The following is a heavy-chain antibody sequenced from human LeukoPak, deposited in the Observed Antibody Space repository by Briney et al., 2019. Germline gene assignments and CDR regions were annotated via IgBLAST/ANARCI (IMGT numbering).Heavy chain of an antibody. CDR1: GGSISSYY. V-gene: IGHV4-4*07. Sequence: SETLSLTCTVSGGSISSYYWSWIRQPAGKGLEWIGRIYTSGSTNYNPSLKSRVTMSVDTSKNQFSLKLSSVTAADTAVYYCARSLRDIVEVPYGWFDPWGQGTLVTVSS. CDR2: IYTSGST. D-gene: IGHD2-2*01. CDR3: ARSLRDIVEVPYGWFDP. J-gene: IGHJ5*02.